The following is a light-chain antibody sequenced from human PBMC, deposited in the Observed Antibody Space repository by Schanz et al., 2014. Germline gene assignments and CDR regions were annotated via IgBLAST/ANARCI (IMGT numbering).Light chain of an antibody. V-gene: IGKV1-12*01. Sequence: QMTQSPSSVSASVGDRVTITCRASQGISIWLAWYQQRPGKAPKLLISSASSLQRGVPSRFSGSGSGPDFTLTISRLQPEDFATYYCQQANTFPLTFGPGTKVDIK. CDR1: QGISIW. J-gene: IGKJ3*01. CDR2: SAS. CDR3: QQANTFPLT.